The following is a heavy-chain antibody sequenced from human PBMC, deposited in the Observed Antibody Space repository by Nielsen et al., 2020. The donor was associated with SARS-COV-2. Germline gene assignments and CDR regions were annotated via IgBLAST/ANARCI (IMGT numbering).Heavy chain of an antibody. V-gene: IGHV4-39*01. CDR2: IYNSGST. D-gene: IGHD2/OR15-2a*01. Sequence: RQAPGKGLERIGRIYNSGSTFYNPPLKRRVTIAVDSTKNQFSLNLSSVTAADTAVYYCAREYRGSYYYYGMDVWGQGTTVTVSS. J-gene: IGHJ6*02. CDR3: AREYRGSYYYYGMDV.